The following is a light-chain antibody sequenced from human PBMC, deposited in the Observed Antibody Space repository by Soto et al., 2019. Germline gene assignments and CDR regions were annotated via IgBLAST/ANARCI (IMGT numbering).Light chain of an antibody. CDR2: EVS. CDR1: SSDVGGYNY. J-gene: IGLJ1*01. Sequence: QSALTQPPSASGSPGQSVTISCTGTSSDVGGYNYASWYQQHPGKAPKLMIYEVSKRPSGVPDRFSGSKSGNTASLTVSGLQAEDEADYYCSSYAGSTLYVFGTGTKLTVL. V-gene: IGLV2-8*01. CDR3: SSYAGSTLYV.